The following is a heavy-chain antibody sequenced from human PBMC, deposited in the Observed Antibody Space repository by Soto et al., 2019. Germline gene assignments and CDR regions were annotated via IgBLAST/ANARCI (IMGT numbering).Heavy chain of an antibody. Sequence: QVQLVQSGAEVKKPGSSVKVSCKASGGTFSSYAISWVRQAPGQGLEWMGGIMPIFGTANYAQKLQGRVTITADEPTSTAYMELSSLKSEDTAVYYCARVELSRSVITMIDSGYFDSWGQGTLVTVSS. CDR2: IMPIFGTA. CDR3: ARVELSRSVITMIDSGYFDS. V-gene: IGHV1-69*01. J-gene: IGHJ4*02. D-gene: IGHD3-22*01. CDR1: GGTFSSYA.